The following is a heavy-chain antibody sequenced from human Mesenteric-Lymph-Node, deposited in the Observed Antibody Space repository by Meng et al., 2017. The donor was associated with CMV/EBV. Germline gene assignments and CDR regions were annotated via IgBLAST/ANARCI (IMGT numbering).Heavy chain of an antibody. CDR2: INHRGST. Sequence: QVQLQQWGAGLLKPSETLSLTCAAYGGSFSGYYWSWIRQPPGKGLEWIGEINHRGSTNYNPSLKSRVTISVDTSKNQFSLKLSSVTAADTAVYYCARGIRWFDPWGQGTLVTVYS. V-gene: IGHV4-34*01. J-gene: IGHJ5*02. CDR3: ARGIRWFDP. CDR1: GGSFSGYY.